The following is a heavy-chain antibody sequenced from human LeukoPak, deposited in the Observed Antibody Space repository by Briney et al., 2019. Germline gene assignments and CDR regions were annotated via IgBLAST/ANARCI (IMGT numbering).Heavy chain of an antibody. Sequence: PGRSLRLSCAASGFTFSSYGMHWVRQAPGKGLEWVAVIWYDGSNKYYADSVKGRITISRDNSKNTLYRLMDNLRAEDTAVYYCAKDDGLDYWGQGTLVTVSS. CDR3: AKDDGLDY. J-gene: IGHJ4*02. V-gene: IGHV3-33*06. CDR2: IWYDGSNK. CDR1: GFTFSSYG.